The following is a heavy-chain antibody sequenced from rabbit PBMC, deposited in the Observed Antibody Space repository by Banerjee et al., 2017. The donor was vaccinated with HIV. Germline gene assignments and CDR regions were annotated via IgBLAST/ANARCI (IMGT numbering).Heavy chain of an antibody. D-gene: IGHD4-1*01. V-gene: IGHV1S45*01. CDR1: GFTFSSSYW. Sequence: QEQLVESGGGLVQPGASLTLTCTASGFTFSSSYWICWVRQAPGKGLEWIGCIYTGSGNTYYATWAKGRFTISGTSSTTVTLQMTSLTAADTATYFCARGDISSGWDLWGQGTLVTVS. CDR3: ARGDISSGWDL. CDR2: IYTGSGNT. J-gene: IGHJ4*01.